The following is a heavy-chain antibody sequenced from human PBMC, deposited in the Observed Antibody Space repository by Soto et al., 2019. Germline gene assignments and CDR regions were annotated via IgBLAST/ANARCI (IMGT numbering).Heavy chain of an antibody. Sequence: GASVKVSCKASGFIFTSSSVQWARQARGQRLEWIGWITVGTGNTNYAQKVQERVTITRDMSTSTAYMELSNLRSEDTAIYYCAAGDSSGYYGGWGQGTQVTVSS. V-gene: IGHV1-58*01. D-gene: IGHD3-22*01. CDR1: GFIFTSSS. J-gene: IGHJ4*02. CDR2: ITVGTGNT. CDR3: AAGDSSGYYGG.